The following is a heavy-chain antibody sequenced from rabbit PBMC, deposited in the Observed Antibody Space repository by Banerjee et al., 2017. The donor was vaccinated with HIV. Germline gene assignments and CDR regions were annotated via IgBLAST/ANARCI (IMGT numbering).Heavy chain of an antibody. V-gene: IGHV1S45*01. Sequence: QEQLVESGGDLVKPEGSLTLTCTASGFTLSSYWICWVRQAPGKGLEWIACMDAGSSGSTNYASWAKGRFTISKTSSTTVTLQMTSLTAADTAAYFCARDPTYAHNSDYYVGDYFNLWGQGTLVTVS. CDR2: MDAGSSGST. J-gene: IGHJ4*01. D-gene: IGHD1-1*01. CDR3: ARDPTYAHNSDYYVGDYFNL. CDR1: GFTLSSYW.